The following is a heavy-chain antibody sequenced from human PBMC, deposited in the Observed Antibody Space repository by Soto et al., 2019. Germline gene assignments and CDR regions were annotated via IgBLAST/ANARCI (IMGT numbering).Heavy chain of an antibody. J-gene: IGHJ4*02. CDR3: ASPLPSQAACSGGSCYYPDY. CDR1: GFTFSDYY. V-gene: IGHV3-11*01. CDR2: ISSSGSTI. Sequence: QVQLVESGGGLVKPGGSLRLSCAASGFTFSDYYMSWIRQAPGTGLEWVSYISSSGSTIYYADSVKGRFTISRDNANNPRYLQMNSLRAEDTAVYYCASPLPSQAACSGGSCYYPDYWGQGTLVTVSS. D-gene: IGHD2-15*01.